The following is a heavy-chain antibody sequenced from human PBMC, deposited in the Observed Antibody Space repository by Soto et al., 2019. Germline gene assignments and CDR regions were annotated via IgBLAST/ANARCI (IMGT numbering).Heavy chain of an antibody. J-gene: IGHJ4*02. CDR1: GYTFINYY. Sequence: QVQLVQSGAEVKKPGSSVKLSCKASGYTFINYYIHWVRQAPGQGLEWMGIFNPTSGSTNYAQKFQGRVTLTMDTSTRTVYMELSSLRFDDTAVYYCARDLAAGDYWGQGTLVTVSS. CDR2: FNPTSGST. D-gene: IGHD6-13*01. CDR3: ARDLAAGDY. V-gene: IGHV1-46*01.